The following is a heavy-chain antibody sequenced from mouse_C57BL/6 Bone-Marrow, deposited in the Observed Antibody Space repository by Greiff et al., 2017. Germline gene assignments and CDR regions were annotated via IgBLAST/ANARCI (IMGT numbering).Heavy chain of an antibody. D-gene: IGHD3-2*02. CDR1: GYTFTSYW. CDR3: TRAQAKDY. CDR2: IYPGNSDT. J-gene: IGHJ2*01. Sequence: EVQLQQSGTVLARPGASVKMSCKTSGYTFTSYWMHWVKQRPGQGLEWIGAIYPGNSDTSYNQKFKGKAKLTAVTSDSTAYMERSSLTNEDSAVYYCTRAQAKDYWGQGTTLTVSS. V-gene: IGHV1-5*01.